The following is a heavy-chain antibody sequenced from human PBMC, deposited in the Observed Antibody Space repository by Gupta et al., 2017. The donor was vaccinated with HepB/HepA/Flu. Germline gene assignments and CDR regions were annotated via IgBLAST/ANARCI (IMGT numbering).Heavy chain of an antibody. CDR3: ASRYRATGNDFDY. J-gene: IGHJ4*02. Sequence: EVQLVESGGGLAQPGGSLRLSCAASGFTVSSNYLSWDRQAPGEGVEWVSVIYSGGSTYYADSVKGRFTISRDNSKNTLYLQMNSLRAEDTAVYYCASRYRATGNDFDYWGQGTLVTVSS. CDR2: IYSGGST. D-gene: IGHD1-26*01. CDR1: GFTVSSNY. V-gene: IGHV3-66*01.